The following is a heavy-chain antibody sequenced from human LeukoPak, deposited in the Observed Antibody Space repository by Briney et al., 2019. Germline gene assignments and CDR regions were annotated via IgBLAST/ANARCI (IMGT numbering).Heavy chain of an antibody. CDR1: GYTFTSYG. J-gene: IGHJ3*02. V-gene: IGHV1-18*01. D-gene: IGHD2-2*01. CDR2: ISAYNGNT. CDR3: ASARTWCSSSDCFLGAFDI. Sequence: GASVKVSCKASGYTFTSYGISWVRQAPGQGLEWMGWISAYNGNTNYAQKLQGRVTMTTDISTSTAYLELTNLTSDDTAVYFCASARTWCSSSDCFLGAFDIWGQGTMVIVSS.